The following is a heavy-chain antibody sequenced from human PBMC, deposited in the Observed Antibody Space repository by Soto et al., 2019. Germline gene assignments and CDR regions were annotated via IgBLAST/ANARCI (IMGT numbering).Heavy chain of an antibody. D-gene: IGHD1-1*01. J-gene: IGHJ5*02. Sequence: SETLSLTCTVSGGSISSGDYYWSWIRQPPGKGLEWIGYIYYSGSTYYNPSLKSRVTISVDTSKNQFSLRLSSVTAADTAIYYCARDFPTWNNLPWFDPWGQGALVTVSS. CDR1: GGSISSGDYY. CDR2: IYYSGST. CDR3: ARDFPTWNNLPWFDP. V-gene: IGHV4-30-4*02.